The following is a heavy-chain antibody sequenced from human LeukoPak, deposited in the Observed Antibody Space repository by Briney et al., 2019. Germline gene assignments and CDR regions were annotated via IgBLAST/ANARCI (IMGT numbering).Heavy chain of an antibody. V-gene: IGHV3-7*01. D-gene: IGHD2-15*01. CDR3: ARDKDSYAFNI. CDR2: IKQDGSQK. Sequence: GGSLRLSCVASGFTFTNYWMNWVRQAPGKGLEWVASIKQDGSQKSYVDSVKGRFTISRDNAKNSLSLQMDSLRGEDTAVYYCARDKDSYAFNIWGQGTMVTVSS. J-gene: IGHJ3*02. CDR1: GFTFTNYW.